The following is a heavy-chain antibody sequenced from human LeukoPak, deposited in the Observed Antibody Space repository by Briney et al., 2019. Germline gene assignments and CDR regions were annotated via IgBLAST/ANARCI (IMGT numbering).Heavy chain of an antibody. Sequence: PGGSLRLSCAASGFTFSSYEMNWVRQAPGKGLEWVSYISTSGSPIYYGNSVKGRFTISRDNAKNSLYLQMNSLRAEDTALYYCARRGFYDTGGYLFDHWGQGTLVIVSS. J-gene: IGHJ4*02. CDR2: ISTSGSPI. CDR1: GFTFSSYE. CDR3: ARRGFYDTGGYLFDH. D-gene: IGHD3-22*01. V-gene: IGHV3-48*03.